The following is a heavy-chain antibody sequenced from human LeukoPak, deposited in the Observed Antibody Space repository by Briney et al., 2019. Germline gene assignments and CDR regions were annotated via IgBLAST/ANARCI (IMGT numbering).Heavy chain of an antibody. V-gene: IGHV3-23*01. J-gene: IGHJ4*02. CDR1: GFTFSSYD. CDR2: IGGGGTP. D-gene: IGHD6-19*01. Sequence: QPGGSLRLSCAASGFTFSSYDMSWVRQAPGRGLEWVSAIGGGGTPYYADSVKGRLTISRDNSKNTLYLQMNSLRAEDTAVYYCAKDDHGGSGWRDYFDQWGQGTLVTVSS. CDR3: AKDDHGGSGWRDYFDQ.